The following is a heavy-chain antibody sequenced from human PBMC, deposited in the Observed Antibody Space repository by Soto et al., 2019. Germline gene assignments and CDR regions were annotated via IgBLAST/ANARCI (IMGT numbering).Heavy chain of an antibody. V-gene: IGHV1-18*01. CDR3: ARDRGSYALDY. D-gene: IGHD1-26*01. J-gene: IGHJ4*02. CDR2: ISANNGNT. Sequence: QVQLVQSGAEVKKPGASVKVSCKASGYTFTSYGISWVRQAPGQGLEWMGWISANNGNTNYVQKLQGRVTTTTDTSPSTAYRELRSLRSDDTAVYSCARDRGSYALDYWGQGTLVTVSS. CDR1: GYTFTSYG.